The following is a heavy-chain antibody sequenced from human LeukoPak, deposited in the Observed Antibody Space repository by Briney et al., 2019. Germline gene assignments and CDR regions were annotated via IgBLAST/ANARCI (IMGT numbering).Heavy chain of an antibody. V-gene: IGHV3-23*01. J-gene: IGHJ4*02. D-gene: IGHD3-10*01. Sequence: PGGSLRLSCAASGFTFSSYAMSWVRQAPGKGLEWVSAISGSGGSTYYADSVKGRFTISRDNSKNTLYLQMNSLRAEDTAVYYCAKDQLLWFRELLHGFDYWGQGTLVTVSS. CDR1: GFTFSSYA. CDR2: ISGSGGST. CDR3: AKDQLLWFRELLHGFDY.